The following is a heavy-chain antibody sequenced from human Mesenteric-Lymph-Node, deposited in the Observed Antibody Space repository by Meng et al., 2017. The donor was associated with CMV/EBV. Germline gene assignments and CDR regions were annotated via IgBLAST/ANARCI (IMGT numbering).Heavy chain of an antibody. CDR2: ISNSGVTT. V-gene: IGHV3-48*03. CDR3: ARGGKLESVSSAYYAYWFDP. CDR1: GFNFSKYE. J-gene: IGHJ5*02. D-gene: IGHD3-22*01. Sequence: GESLKISCSASGFNFSKYEMSWVRQAPGKGLEWLSSISNSGVTTYYADSVKGRFTISRDNAKNSLYLQMNSLRVEDTAVYYCARGGKLESVSSAYYAYWFDPWGQGTPVTVSS.